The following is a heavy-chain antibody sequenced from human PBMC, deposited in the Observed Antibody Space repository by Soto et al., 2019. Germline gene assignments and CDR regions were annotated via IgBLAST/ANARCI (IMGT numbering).Heavy chain of an antibody. Sequence: SETLSLTCTVSGDSISSSYWNWIRQAPGKGLEWIGYIDDTGSTNYDPSLKSRVTLSVDPSNNQYSLKLSSVTAADTAVYYCARGVLEWLLKDSYYYYMDVWGKGTTVTVSS. D-gene: IGHD3-3*01. J-gene: IGHJ6*03. V-gene: IGHV4-59*01. CDR1: GDSISSSY. CDR3: ARGVLEWLLKDSYYYYMDV. CDR2: IDDTGST.